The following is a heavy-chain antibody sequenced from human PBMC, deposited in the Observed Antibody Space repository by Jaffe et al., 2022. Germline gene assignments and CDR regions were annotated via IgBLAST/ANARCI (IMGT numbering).Heavy chain of an antibody. CDR1: GYAFTSYL. V-gene: IGHV1-46*01. Sequence: QVHLVQSGAEVKNPGASVKVSCKASGYAFTSYLIHWVRQAPGQGLEWMGIINPSDRTTVRAQNFRGRVTMTSDTSTSTVYMDLSSLRSEDTAMYYCAREKRGGTFDYWGQGTLVTVSS. CDR3: AREKRGGTFDY. D-gene: IGHD3-10*01. J-gene: IGHJ4*02. CDR2: INPSDRTT.